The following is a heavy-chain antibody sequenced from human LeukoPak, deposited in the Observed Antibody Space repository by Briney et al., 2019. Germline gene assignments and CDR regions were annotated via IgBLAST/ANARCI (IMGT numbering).Heavy chain of an antibody. J-gene: IGHJ4*02. Sequence: PSETLSLTCTVSGGSISSSSYYWGWIRQAPGKGLEWIGSIYYSGSTYYNPSLKSRVTISVDTSKNQFSLKLSSVTAADTAVYYCARVGGYDLRGALAFDYWGQGTLVTVSS. D-gene: IGHD5-12*01. CDR1: GGSISSSSYY. V-gene: IGHV4-39*07. CDR3: ARVGGYDLRGALAFDY. CDR2: IYYSGST.